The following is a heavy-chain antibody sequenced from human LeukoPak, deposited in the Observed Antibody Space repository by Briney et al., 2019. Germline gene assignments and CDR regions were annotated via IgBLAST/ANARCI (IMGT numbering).Heavy chain of an antibody. CDR2: IYYSGST. CDR3: ARDDSNYSDSSGFDS. V-gene: IGHV4-59*01. J-gene: IGHJ4*02. D-gene: IGHD3-22*01. CDR1: GGSISSYY. Sequence: TSETLSLTCTVSGGSISSYYWSWIRQPPGKGLEWIGYIYYSGSTNYNPSLNSRVTISVDTSKNQVSLKLSSVTAADTAVYYCARDDSNYSDSSGFDSWGQGTLVTVAS.